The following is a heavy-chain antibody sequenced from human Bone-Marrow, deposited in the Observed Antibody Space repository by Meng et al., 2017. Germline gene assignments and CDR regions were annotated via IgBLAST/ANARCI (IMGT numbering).Heavy chain of an antibody. D-gene: IGHD6-6*01. CDR2: INPNRGVT. V-gene: IGHV1-2*06. J-gene: IGHJ6*02. Sequence: ASVKVSCKTSGYTFIDYYMHWVRQAPGQGLEWMGRINPNRGVTTYVRKFQGRVTITSDASISTAYMELSRLGSDDTAVYYCAEYTTRANRYHYRVDVWGPGTTVTVSS. CDR1: GYTFIDYY. CDR3: AEYTTRANRYHYRVDV.